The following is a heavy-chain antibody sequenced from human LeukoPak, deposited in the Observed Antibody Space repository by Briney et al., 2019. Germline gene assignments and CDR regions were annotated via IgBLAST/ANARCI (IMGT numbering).Heavy chain of an antibody. Sequence: GGSLRLSCAASGFTFNNAWMNWVRQAPGKGLEWVPSISRSSSYIYYADSLKGRFTISRDNARNSMYLQMNSLRAEDTAVYYCARSGMGGQWELLGAFDIWGQGTIVTVSS. CDR3: ARSGMGGQWELLGAFDI. CDR1: GFTFNNAW. J-gene: IGHJ3*02. CDR2: ISRSSSYI. V-gene: IGHV3-21*01. D-gene: IGHD1-26*01.